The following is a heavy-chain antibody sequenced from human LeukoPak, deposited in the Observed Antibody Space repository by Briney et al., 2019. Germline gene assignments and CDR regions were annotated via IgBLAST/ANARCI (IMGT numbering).Heavy chain of an antibody. CDR1: GFTFSSYG. CDR2: IRYDGSNK. CDR3: AEDTTPTKAGFDP. J-gene: IGHJ5*02. D-gene: IGHD5-12*01. V-gene: IGHV3-30*02. Sequence: GGSLRLSCAASGFTFSSYGMHWVRQAPGKGLEWVAFIRYDGSNKYYADSVKGRFTISRDNSKNTLYLQMNSLRAEDTAVYYCAEDTTPTKAGFDPWGQGTLVTVSS.